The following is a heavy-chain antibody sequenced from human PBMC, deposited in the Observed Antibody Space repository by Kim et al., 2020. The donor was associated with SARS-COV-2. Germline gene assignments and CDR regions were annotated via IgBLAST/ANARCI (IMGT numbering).Heavy chain of an antibody. J-gene: IGHJ5*02. Sequence: SVKVSCKASGGTFSSYAISWVRQAPGQGLEWMGGIIPIFGTANYAQKFQGRVTITADESTSTAYMELSSLRSEDTAVYYCATGEYYYGSGSYSGDWFDPWGQGTLVTVSS. D-gene: IGHD3-10*01. CDR2: IIPIFGTA. CDR1: GGTFSSYA. CDR3: ATGEYYYGSGSYSGDWFDP. V-gene: IGHV1-69*13.